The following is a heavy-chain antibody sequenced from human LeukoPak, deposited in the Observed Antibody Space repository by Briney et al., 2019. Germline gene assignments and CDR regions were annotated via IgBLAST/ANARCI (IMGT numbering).Heavy chain of an antibody. CDR2: IRDLAEGYAT. V-gene: IGHV3-73*01. CDR1: GFTFSDFA. Sequence: GGSLKLSCAASGFTFSDFAIHWVRQASGKGLEWVGRIRDLAEGYATAYGASVKGRFTISRDDSKNTAYLQMNSLKTEDTAVYYCARGPLAYSSGWEFDYWGQGTLVTVSS. D-gene: IGHD6-19*01. CDR3: ARGPLAYSSGWEFDY. J-gene: IGHJ4*02.